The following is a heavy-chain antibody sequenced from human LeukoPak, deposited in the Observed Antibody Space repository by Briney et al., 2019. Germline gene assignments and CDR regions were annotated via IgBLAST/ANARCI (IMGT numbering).Heavy chain of an antibody. CDR2: IYYSGST. CDR1: GGSISSYY. Sequence: SQTLSLTCTVSGGSISSYYWSWIRQPPGKGLEWIGYIYYSGSTNYNPSLKSRVTISVDTSKNQFSLKLSSVTAADTAVYYCARVAYSGSYYPFDIWGQGTMVTVSS. V-gene: IGHV4-59*01. D-gene: IGHD1-26*01. CDR3: ARVAYSGSYYPFDI. J-gene: IGHJ3*02.